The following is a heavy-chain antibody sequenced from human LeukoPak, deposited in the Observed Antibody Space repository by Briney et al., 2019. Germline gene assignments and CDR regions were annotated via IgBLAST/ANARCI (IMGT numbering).Heavy chain of an antibody. D-gene: IGHD3-22*01. V-gene: IGHV3-30*01. Sequence: GGSLRLSCAASGFTFSSYAMHWVRQAPGKGLEGVAVISYDGSNKYYADSVKGRFTISRDNSKNTLYLQMNSLRAEDTAVYYCARDTTMIVVLPSHGFDYWGQGTLVTVSS. J-gene: IGHJ4*02. CDR3: ARDTTMIVVLPSHGFDY. CDR2: ISYDGSNK. CDR1: GFTFSSYA.